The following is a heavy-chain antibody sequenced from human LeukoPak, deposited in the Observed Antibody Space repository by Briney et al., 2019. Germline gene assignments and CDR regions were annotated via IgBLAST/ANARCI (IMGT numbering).Heavy chain of an antibody. D-gene: IGHD6-19*01. Sequence: SETLSLTCTVSGGSISSGSYYWSWIRQPAGKGLEWIGRIYTSGSTNYNPSLKSRVTISVDTSKNQFSLKLSSVTAADTAVYYCARVLPGGWYSNWFDPWGQGTLVTVSS. CDR2: IYTSGST. V-gene: IGHV4-61*02. J-gene: IGHJ5*02. CDR1: GGSISSGSYY. CDR3: ARVLPGGWYSNWFDP.